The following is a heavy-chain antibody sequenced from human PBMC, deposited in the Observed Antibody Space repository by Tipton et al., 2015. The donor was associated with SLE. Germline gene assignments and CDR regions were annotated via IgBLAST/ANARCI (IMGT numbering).Heavy chain of an antibody. Sequence: VQLVQSGAEVKKPGESVRISCQGSGFSFSDHWIGWVRQLPGKGLEWMGRIDPSDSYTNYSPSFQGHVTISADKSISTAYLQWSSLKASDTAMYYCARQQGDDGFDIWGQGTVVTVSS. J-gene: IGHJ3*02. V-gene: IGHV5-10-1*01. D-gene: IGHD1/OR15-1a*01. CDR1: GFSFSDHW. CDR2: IDPSDSYT. CDR3: ARQQGDDGFDI.